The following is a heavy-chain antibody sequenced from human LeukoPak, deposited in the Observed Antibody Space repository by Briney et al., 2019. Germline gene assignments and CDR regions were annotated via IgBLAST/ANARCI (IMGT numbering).Heavy chain of an antibody. J-gene: IGHJ5*02. V-gene: IGHV4-4*07. CDR2: IYTSGST. D-gene: IGHD4-11*01. CDR3: ARHPTDIKTSHPQMNPTVSGGNWFDP. CDR1: GGSISSYY. Sequence: SETLSLTCTVSGGSISSYYWSWIRQPAGKGLEWIGRIYTSGSTNYNASLKSRVTMSVDTSKNQFCLKLSSVTAADTAVYYCARHPTDIKTSHPQMNPTVSGGNWFDPWGQGTLVTVSS.